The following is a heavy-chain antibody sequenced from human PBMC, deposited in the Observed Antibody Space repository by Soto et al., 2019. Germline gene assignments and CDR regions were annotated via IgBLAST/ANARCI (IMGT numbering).Heavy chain of an antibody. Sequence: QVQLVESGGGVVQPGRSLRLSCAASGFTFSSYGMHWVRQAPGKGLEWVVVVWYDGSNKYYADSVKGRFTISRDNYKNTLYLQMNSLRADDTAVYYCARETGRFCSSTSCYYYYGMDVWGQGTTVTVSS. CDR2: VWYDGSNK. D-gene: IGHD2-2*01. J-gene: IGHJ6*02. CDR1: GFTFSSYG. CDR3: ARETGRFCSSTSCYYYYGMDV. V-gene: IGHV3-33*01.